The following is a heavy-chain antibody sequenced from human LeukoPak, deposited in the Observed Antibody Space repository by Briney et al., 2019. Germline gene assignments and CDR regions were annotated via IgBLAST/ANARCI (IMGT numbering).Heavy chain of an antibody. Sequence: GGSLRLSCAASGFTFDDYAMHWVRQAPGKGLEWVSGVSWNSDNIAYGDSVKGRFTISRDNAKNSLYLQMNSLRAEDTALYYCVKGGGGGGLLRNFVSWGQGTLVTVSS. J-gene: IGHJ4*02. V-gene: IGHV3-9*01. D-gene: IGHD3-10*01. CDR2: VSWNSDNI. CDR3: VKGGGGGGLLRNFVS. CDR1: GFTFDDYA.